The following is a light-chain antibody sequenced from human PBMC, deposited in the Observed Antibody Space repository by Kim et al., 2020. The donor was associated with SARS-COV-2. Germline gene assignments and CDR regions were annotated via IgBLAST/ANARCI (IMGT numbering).Light chain of an antibody. CDR3: QQYGDLPYT. Sequence: ASVGDTVTITCQASQDISDYLNWYQQKPGKAPKLLIYDASNLETGVPSRFSGSGSGTNLTLTISSLQPEDIATYYCQQYGDLPYTFGQGTKLEI. CDR1: QDISDY. CDR2: DAS. V-gene: IGKV1-33*01. J-gene: IGKJ2*01.